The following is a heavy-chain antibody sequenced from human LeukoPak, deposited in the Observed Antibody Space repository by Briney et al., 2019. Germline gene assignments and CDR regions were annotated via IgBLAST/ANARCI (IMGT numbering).Heavy chain of an antibody. CDR3: ARRKSDRSSWFPGISNYFDY. D-gene: IGHD6-13*01. Sequence: SETLSLTCAVYGGSFSGYYWSWIRQPPGKGLEWIGEINHSGSINYNPSLKSRVTISVDTSKNQFSLKLSSVTAADTAVYYCARRKSDRSSWFPGISNYFDYWGQGALVTGSS. J-gene: IGHJ4*02. V-gene: IGHV4-34*01. CDR2: INHSGSI. CDR1: GGSFSGYY.